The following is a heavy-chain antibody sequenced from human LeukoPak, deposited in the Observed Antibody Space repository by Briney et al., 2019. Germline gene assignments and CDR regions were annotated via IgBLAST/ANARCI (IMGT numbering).Heavy chain of an antibody. Sequence: GGSLRLSCAASGFTFSSYGMSWVRQAPGKGLEWVSAISGSGGSTYYADSVKGRFTISRDNSKNTLYLQMNSLRADDTAVYYCAKDLPVAGQDYYYYYMDVWGKGTTVTISS. D-gene: IGHD6-19*01. J-gene: IGHJ6*03. V-gene: IGHV3-23*01. CDR1: GFTFSSYG. CDR2: ISGSGGST. CDR3: AKDLPVAGQDYYYYYMDV.